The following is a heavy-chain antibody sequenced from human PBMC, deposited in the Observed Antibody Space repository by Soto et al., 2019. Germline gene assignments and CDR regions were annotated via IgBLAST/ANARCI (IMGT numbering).Heavy chain of an antibody. CDR3: SIDRGSYALDY. CDR1: GYNFTSYG. Sequence: QVQLVQSGAAVKKPWASVTVSFKASGYNFTSYGISWVREAPGQGLEWMGWISANNGNTNYAQKLQGRVTMTTDTSTSTADMELRSLRAYDTAVYYCSIDRGSYALDYWGQGTLVTGSS. J-gene: IGHJ4*02. CDR2: ISANNGNT. D-gene: IGHD1-26*01. V-gene: IGHV1-18*01.